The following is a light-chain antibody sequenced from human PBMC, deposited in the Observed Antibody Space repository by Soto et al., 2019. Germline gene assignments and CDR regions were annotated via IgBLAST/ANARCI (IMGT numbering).Light chain of an antibody. V-gene: IGLV2-14*01. Sequence: QSALTQPASVSGSPGQSITISCTGTRSDVGGYNFVSWFQQHPGKAPKLIIYEVTNRPSGISNRFSGSKSGNTASLTISGLQAEDEADYYCSSYVSSRTSVFGTVTKLTVL. J-gene: IGLJ1*01. CDR1: RSDVGGYNF. CDR3: SSYVSSRTSV. CDR2: EVT.